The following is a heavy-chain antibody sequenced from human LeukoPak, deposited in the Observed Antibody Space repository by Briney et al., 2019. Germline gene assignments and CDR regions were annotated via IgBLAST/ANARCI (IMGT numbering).Heavy chain of an antibody. CDR1: GGSISSYY. CDR3: ARVRRYFDWTNAFDI. CDR2: IYYSGST. J-gene: IGHJ3*02. V-gene: IGHV4-59*12. Sequence: SETLSLTCTVSGGSISSYYWSWIRQPPGKGLEWIGYIYYSGSTNYNPSLKSRVTISVDTSKNQFSLKLSSVTAADTAVYYCARVRRYFDWTNAFDIWGQGTMVTVSS. D-gene: IGHD3-9*01.